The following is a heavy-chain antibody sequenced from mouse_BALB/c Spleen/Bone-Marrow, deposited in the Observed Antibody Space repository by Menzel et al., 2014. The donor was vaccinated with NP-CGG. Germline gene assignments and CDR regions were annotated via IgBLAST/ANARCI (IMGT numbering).Heavy chain of an antibody. CDR1: GFTFSSFG. D-gene: IGHD4-1*01. V-gene: IGHV5-17*02. Sequence: EVHLVESGGGLVQPGGSRKLSCAASGFTFSSFGMHWVRQAPERGLEWVAYISSGSISIFYSDTVRGRFTISRDNPKNTLFLQMTSLTSEDTAMYYCARGGNWDDFDVWGAGTTVTVSS. CDR3: ARGGNWDDFDV. J-gene: IGHJ1*01. CDR2: ISSGSISI.